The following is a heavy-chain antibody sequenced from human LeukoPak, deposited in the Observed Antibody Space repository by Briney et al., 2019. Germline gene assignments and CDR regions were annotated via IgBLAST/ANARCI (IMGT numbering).Heavy chain of an antibody. V-gene: IGHV1-8*01. CDR2: MNPNSGNT. D-gene: IGHD5-18*01. Sequence: ASVKVSCKASGYTFTSYDINWVRQATGQGLEWMGWMNPNSGNTGYAQKFQGRVTMTRNTSISTAYMELSSLRSEDTAVYYCTRGRGYSYGWIGEKLLDYWGQGTLVTVSS. CDR3: TRGRGYSYGWIGEKLLDY. J-gene: IGHJ4*02. CDR1: GYTFTSYD.